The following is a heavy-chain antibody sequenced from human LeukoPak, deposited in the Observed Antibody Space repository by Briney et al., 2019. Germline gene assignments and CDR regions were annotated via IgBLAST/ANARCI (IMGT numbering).Heavy chain of an antibody. J-gene: IGHJ5*02. V-gene: IGHV1-2*02. D-gene: IGHD5-18*01. CDR1: GYTFTGYY. CDR2: VNPNSGGT. CDR3: ARGDTAMVAIWFDP. Sequence: ASVKVSCKASGYTFTGYYMHWVRQAPGQGLEWMGWVNPNSGGTNYAQKFQGRVTMTRDTSISTAYMELSRLRSDDTDVYYCARGDTAMVAIWFDPWGQGTLVTVSS.